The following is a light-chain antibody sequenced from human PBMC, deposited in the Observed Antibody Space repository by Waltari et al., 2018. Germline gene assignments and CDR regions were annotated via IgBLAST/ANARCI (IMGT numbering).Light chain of an antibody. CDR3: CSLTSRTSWV. V-gene: IGLV2-14*03. CDR2: DVT. J-gene: IGLJ3*02. CDR1: RTDVGTFNY. Sequence: QSALTQPASVSGSPGQSITIPCTGTRTDVGTFNYVSWYQQHPGKAPKLIIYDVTNRPSGVSNRFSGSKSGNTASLTVSGLQAEDEAEYYCCSLTSRTSWVFGGGTKLTVL.